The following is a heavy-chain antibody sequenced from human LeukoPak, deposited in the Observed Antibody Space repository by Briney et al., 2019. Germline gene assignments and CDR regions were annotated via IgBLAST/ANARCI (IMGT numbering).Heavy chain of an antibody. J-gene: IGHJ4*02. CDR1: GFTVRDGY. CDR3: GRHAYGGSPPLS. V-gene: IGHV3-53*01. Sequence: GGSLRLSCAASGFTVRDGYMSWVRQAPGKRLEWLAFIYVSGTTFYAASVKGRFTISRDNAKNTVYLQMNNLRAEDTALYYCGRHAYGGSPPLSWGQGTLVTVSS. CDR2: IYVSGTT. D-gene: IGHD3-10*01.